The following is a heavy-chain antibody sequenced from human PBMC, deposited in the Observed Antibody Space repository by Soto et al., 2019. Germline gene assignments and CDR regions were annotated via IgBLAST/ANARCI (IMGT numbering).Heavy chain of an antibody. V-gene: IGHV2-5*02. CDR3: AHRRSYCSGGSCYSGFDY. CDR2: IYWDDDK. D-gene: IGHD2-15*01. J-gene: IGHJ4*02. CDR1: GFSLSTSGVG. Sequence: QITLKESGPTLVKPTQTLTLTCTFSGFSLSTSGVGVGWIRQPPGKALEWLALIYWDDDKRYSPSLKSRLIITKDTSKNQVVLTMTNMDPVDTATYYCAHRRSYCSGGSCYSGFDYWGQGTLVTVSS.